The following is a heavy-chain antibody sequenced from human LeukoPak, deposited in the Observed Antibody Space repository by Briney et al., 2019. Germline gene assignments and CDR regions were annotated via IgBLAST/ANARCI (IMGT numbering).Heavy chain of an antibody. CDR1: GGSISSYY. J-gene: IGHJ5*02. CDR2: IYYSGST. CDR3: ARGPSPYCSSTSCKDWFDP. V-gene: IGHV4-59*01. Sequence: PSQTLSLTCTVSGGSISSYYWSWIRQPPGKGLEWIGYIYYSGSTNYNPSLKSRVTISVDTSKNQFSLKLSSVTAADTAVYYCARGPSPYCSSTSCKDWFDPWGQGTLVTVSS. D-gene: IGHD2-2*01.